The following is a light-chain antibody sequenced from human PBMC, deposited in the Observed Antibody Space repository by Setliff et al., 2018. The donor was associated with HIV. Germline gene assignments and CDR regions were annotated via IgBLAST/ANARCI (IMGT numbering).Light chain of an antibody. J-gene: IGLJ3*02. CDR1: SSDVGGYNY. CDR3: SSYTSISTWV. Sequence: QSVLTQPASVSGSPGQSITISCTGTSSDVGGYNYVSWYQHHPGKAPKLMISDVSNRPSGVSNRFSASKSGNTASLTISGLQAEDEADYYCSSYTSISTWVFGGGTQLTVL. V-gene: IGLV2-14*03. CDR2: DVS.